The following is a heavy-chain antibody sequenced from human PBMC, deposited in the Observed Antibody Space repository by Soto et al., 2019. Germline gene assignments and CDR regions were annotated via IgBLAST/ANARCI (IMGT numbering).Heavy chain of an antibody. Sequence: QVQLVQSGGEVKKPGASVKVSCKASGYTFTNYGISWVRQAPGQGLEWMGWISAYNRNTNYAQNFQDRVTMTTDISTSTAYMEQKNLRSDDTAMYYCARDRSSSDYWGQGTLVTVSS. CDR2: ISAYNRNT. CDR3: ARDRSSSDY. J-gene: IGHJ4*02. V-gene: IGHV1-18*01. CDR1: GYTFTNYG. D-gene: IGHD6-6*01.